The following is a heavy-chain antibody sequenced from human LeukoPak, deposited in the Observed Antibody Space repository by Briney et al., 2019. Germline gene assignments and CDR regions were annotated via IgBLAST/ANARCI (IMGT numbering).Heavy chain of an antibody. CDR2: ISGSGGST. V-gene: IGHV3-23*01. Sequence: PGGSLRLSCVASGFTFSNYAMSWVLQAPGKGLEWVSAISGSGGSTYYADSVKGRFTISRDNSKNTLYVQMNSLRAEDTAVYYCAKHPTGHSSSWVDYWGQGTLVTVSS. D-gene: IGHD6-13*01. CDR3: AKHPTGHSSSWVDY. J-gene: IGHJ4*02. CDR1: GFTFSNYA.